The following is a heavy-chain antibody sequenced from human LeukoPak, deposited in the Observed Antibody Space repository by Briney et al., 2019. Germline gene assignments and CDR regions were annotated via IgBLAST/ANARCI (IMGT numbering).Heavy chain of an antibody. Sequence: ASVKVSRKASGYSFTGYYIHWIRQAPGQGLEWLGWIDSNSGGTTYAQKFQGRITMTRDTSITTAYMELSRLTSDDTAVYYCARGGGSWVYYDYWGQGTLVTVSS. CDR1: GYSFTGYY. CDR3: ARGGGSWVYYDY. V-gene: IGHV1-2*02. CDR2: IDSNSGGT. J-gene: IGHJ4*02. D-gene: IGHD1-26*01.